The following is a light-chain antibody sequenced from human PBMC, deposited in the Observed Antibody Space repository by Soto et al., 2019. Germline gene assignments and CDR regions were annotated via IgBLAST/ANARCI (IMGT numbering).Light chain of an antibody. J-gene: IGKJ1*01. Sequence: EIVRTQSPSTLSVSPGERATLSCRASQSVSSNLAWYQQKPGQAPRLLIYGASTRATGIPARFSGSGSGTEFTLTISSLQCEDFAVYCCQQYNNWPPAFGQGTKVEIK. CDR2: GAS. CDR1: QSVSSN. V-gene: IGKV3-15*01. CDR3: QQYNNWPPA.